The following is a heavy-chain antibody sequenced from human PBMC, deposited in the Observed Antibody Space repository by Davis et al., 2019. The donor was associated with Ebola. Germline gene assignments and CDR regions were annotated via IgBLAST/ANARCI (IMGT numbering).Heavy chain of an antibody. CDR2: VILKSGAT. CDR3: ARGHNYAHEY. CDR1: GYTFTDYN. V-gene: IGHV1-2*06. J-gene: IGHJ4*02. D-gene: IGHD4-11*01. Sequence: ASVKVSCKASGYTFTDYNIHWLRQAPGQGLGWLGRVILKSGATNYAQKFQGRVTMTRDTSNSTVYMELSSLRYDDTADYYCARGHNYAHEYWGQGTLVTVSS.